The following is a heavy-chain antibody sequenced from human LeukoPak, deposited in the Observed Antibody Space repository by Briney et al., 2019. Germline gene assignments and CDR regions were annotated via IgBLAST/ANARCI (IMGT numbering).Heavy chain of an antibody. CDR1: GFTFSSHS. D-gene: IGHD4-11*01. J-gene: IGHJ4*02. CDR3: ARRHDYSNYPDY. Sequence: GGSLRLSCAASGFTFSSHSMNWVRQAPGKGLEWVSSISSSSSYIYYADSVKGRFTISRDNAKNSLYLQMNSLRAEDTAVYYCARRHDYSNYPDYWGQGTLVTVSS. CDR2: ISSSSSYI. V-gene: IGHV3-21*01.